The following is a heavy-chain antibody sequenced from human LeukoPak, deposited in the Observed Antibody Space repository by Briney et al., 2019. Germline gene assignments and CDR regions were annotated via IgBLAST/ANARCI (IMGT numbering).Heavy chain of an antibody. Sequence: GGSLRLSCAASGFTFSSYSMNWVRQAPGKGLEWVSSISSSSSYIYYADSVKGRFTISRDNAKNSLYLQMNSLRAEDTAVYYCARGPLGAGDIYGMDVWGQGTTVTVSS. CDR2: ISSSSSYI. CDR1: GFTFSSYS. CDR3: ARGPLGAGDIYGMDV. J-gene: IGHJ6*02. V-gene: IGHV3-21*01. D-gene: IGHD2-21*02.